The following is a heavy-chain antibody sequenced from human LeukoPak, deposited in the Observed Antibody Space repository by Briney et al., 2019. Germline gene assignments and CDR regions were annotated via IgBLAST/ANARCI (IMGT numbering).Heavy chain of an antibody. J-gene: IGHJ4*02. CDR3: ARAWDTSSSWYGSFDY. V-gene: IGHV3-30*02. D-gene: IGHD6-13*01. Sequence: GGSLRLSCAASGFTFSSYGMHWVRRAPGKGLEWVAFIRYEGSNKYYADSVKGRFTISRDNSKNTLYLQMNSLRSDDTAVYYCARAWDTSSSWYGSFDYWGQGTLVTVSS. CDR2: IRYEGSNK. CDR1: GFTFSSYG.